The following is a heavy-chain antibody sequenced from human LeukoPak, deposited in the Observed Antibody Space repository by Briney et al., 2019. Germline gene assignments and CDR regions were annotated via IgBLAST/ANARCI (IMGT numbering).Heavy chain of an antibody. J-gene: IGHJ4*02. CDR2: ISSSSSYI. CDR1: GFTFSSYS. Sequence: GGSLRLSCAASGFTFSSYSMNWVRQAPGKGLEWVSSISSSSSYIYYADSVRGRFTLSRDNAKNSLYLQMNSLRAEDTAVYYCARWPYSSSYYFDYWGQGTLVTVSS. D-gene: IGHD6-6*01. CDR3: ARWPYSSSYYFDY. V-gene: IGHV3-21*01.